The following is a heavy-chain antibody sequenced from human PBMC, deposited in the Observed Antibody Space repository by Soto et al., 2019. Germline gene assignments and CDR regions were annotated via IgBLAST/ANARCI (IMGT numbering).Heavy chain of an antibody. CDR3: ATEGASDVIDI. V-gene: IGHV4-31*03. J-gene: IGHJ3*02. CDR2: ISYTGNI. Sequence: TLSLTFSVSGASISSGGYYWTGIRQHPGKGLEWIGYISYTGNINYNPSLSSRVTMSVDTSKNQFSLKLTSATVADTAVYYCATEGASDVIDIWAQGTMVTVSS. CDR1: GASISSGGYY.